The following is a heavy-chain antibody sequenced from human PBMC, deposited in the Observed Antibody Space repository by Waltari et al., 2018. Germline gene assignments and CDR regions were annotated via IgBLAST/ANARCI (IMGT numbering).Heavy chain of an antibody. V-gene: IGHV1-69*13. J-gene: IGHJ6*02. CDR1: GGTFSSYA. D-gene: IGHD6-19*01. CDR2: IIPIFGTA. CDR3: ARDEKGSSGWFYYYYGMDV. Sequence: QVQLVQSGAEVKKPGSSVKVSCKASGGTFSSYAISWVRQAPGQGLEWMGGIIPIFGTANYAQKFQGRVTITADESTSTAYMELSSLRSEDTAVYYCARDEKGSSGWFYYYYGMDVWGQGTTVTVSS.